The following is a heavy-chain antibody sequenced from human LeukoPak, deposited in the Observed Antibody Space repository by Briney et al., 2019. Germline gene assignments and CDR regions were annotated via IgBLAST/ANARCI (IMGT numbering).Heavy chain of an antibody. CDR2: IYYSGST. V-gene: IGHV4-59*08. D-gene: IGHD1-26*01. CDR1: SGSISSYY. J-gene: IGHJ5*02. Sequence: SETLSLTCTVSSGSISSYYWSWIRQPPGKGLEWIGYIYYSGSTNYNPSPKSRVTISVDTSKNQFSLKLSSVTAADTAVYYCARHPLIVGATSRVREPWGQGTLVTVSS. CDR3: ARHPLIVGATSRVREP.